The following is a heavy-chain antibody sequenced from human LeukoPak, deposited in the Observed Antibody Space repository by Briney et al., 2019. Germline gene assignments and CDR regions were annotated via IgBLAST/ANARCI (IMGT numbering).Heavy chain of an antibody. V-gene: IGHV3-48*03. CDR1: GFTFSSYE. CDR2: ISSSGSTI. CDR3: ARDGVDKAMADAFDI. D-gene: IGHD5-18*01. Sequence: GGSLRLSCAASGFTFSSYEMNWVRQAPGKGLEWVSYISSSGSTIYYADSVKGRFTISRDNSKNTLYLQMNSLRAEDTAVYYCARDGVDKAMADAFDIWGQGTMVTVSS. J-gene: IGHJ3*02.